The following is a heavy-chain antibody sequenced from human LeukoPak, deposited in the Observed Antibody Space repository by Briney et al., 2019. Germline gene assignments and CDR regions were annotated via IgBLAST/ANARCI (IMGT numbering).Heavy chain of an antibody. CDR3: ARHDAGIAARPFDN. Sequence: PSETLSLTCTVSGGSISTYYWSWIRRPPGKGLEWVAYIHASGPTNYNPSLKSRITISVDTSKNQFSLKLSSVTAADTAVYYCARHDAGIAARPFDNWGQGTLVTVSS. CDR1: GGSISTYY. CDR2: IHASGPT. D-gene: IGHD6-6*01. J-gene: IGHJ4*02. V-gene: IGHV4-4*09.